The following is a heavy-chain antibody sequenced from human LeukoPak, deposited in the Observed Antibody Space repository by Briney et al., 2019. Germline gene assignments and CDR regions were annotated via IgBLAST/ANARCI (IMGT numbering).Heavy chain of an antibody. J-gene: IGHJ4*02. CDR2: IYYSGST. Sequence: PSETLSLTCTVSGGSISSYYWSWIRQPPGKGLEWIGYIYYSGSTNYNPSLKSRVTISVDTSKNLFSLKLSSVTAADTAVYYCARGYSGYPYYFDYWGQGTLVTVSS. D-gene: IGHD5-12*01. CDR3: ARGYSGYPYYFDY. V-gene: IGHV4-59*01. CDR1: GGSISSYY.